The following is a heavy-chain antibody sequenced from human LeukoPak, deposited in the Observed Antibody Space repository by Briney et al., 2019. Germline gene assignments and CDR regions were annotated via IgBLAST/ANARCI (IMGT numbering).Heavy chain of an antibody. J-gene: IGHJ6*03. CDR2: ISYDGSNK. CDR1: GFTFSSYG. V-gene: IGHV3-30*18. Sequence: GGSLRLSCAASGFTFSSYGMHWVRQAPGKGLEWVAVISYDGSNKYYADSVKGRFTISRDNSKNTLYLQMNSLRAEDTAVYYCAKDAAAGTWGYYYYMDVWGKGTTVTVSS. D-gene: IGHD6-13*01. CDR3: AKDAAAGTWGYYYYMDV.